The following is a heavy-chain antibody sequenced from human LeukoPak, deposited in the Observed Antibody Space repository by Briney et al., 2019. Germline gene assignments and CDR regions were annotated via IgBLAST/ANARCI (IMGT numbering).Heavy chain of an antibody. Sequence: GGSLRLSCAASGFTFSSYGMHWVRQAPGKGLEWVSAISGSGGSTYYADSVKGRFTISRDNSKNTLYLQMNSLRAEDTAVYYCAKDPRAGYCSSTSCYTGGLFDYWGQGTLVTVSS. J-gene: IGHJ4*02. V-gene: IGHV3-23*01. CDR3: AKDPRAGYCSSTSCYTGGLFDY. CDR1: GFTFSSYG. CDR2: ISGSGGST. D-gene: IGHD2-2*02.